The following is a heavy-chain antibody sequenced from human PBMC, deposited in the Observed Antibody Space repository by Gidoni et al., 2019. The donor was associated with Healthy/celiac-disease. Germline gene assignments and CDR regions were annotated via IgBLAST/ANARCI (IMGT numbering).Heavy chain of an antibody. D-gene: IGHD3-3*01. CDR3: AREGDFWSFYYYYGMDV. Sequence: QVQLVQSGGGLGKPGGSLRLSCAASGFTVSAYYMSWIRQAPGKGLEWVSYIRSSGSTINYADSVKSRFTISRDNAKNSLYLQMNSLRAEDTAVYYCAREGDFWSFYYYYGMDVWGQGTTVTVSS. CDR2: IRSSGSTI. V-gene: IGHV3-11*01. J-gene: IGHJ6*02. CDR1: GFTVSAYY.